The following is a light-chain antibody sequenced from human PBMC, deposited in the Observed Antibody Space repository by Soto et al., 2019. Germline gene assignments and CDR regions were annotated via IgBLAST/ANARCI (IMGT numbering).Light chain of an antibody. CDR3: CSYAGTYTFV. Sequence: QSALTQPRSVSASPGQSVTISCTGSSRDVGGSNHVSWYQHHPGKAPKFIIYDVTKRPSGVPDRFSGSKSGNTASLTISGLQAEDEADYYCCSYAGTYTFVFGTGTKVTVL. J-gene: IGLJ1*01. CDR1: SRDVGGSNH. V-gene: IGLV2-11*01. CDR2: DVT.